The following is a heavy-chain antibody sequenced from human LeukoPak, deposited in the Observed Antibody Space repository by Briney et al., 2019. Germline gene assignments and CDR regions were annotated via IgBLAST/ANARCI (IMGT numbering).Heavy chain of an antibody. J-gene: IGHJ4*02. CDR2: INAGNGDT. CDR3: TLYNY. V-gene: IGHV1-3*03. Sequence: GASVKVSCKASGYTFSNHDIHWVRQAPGQRLEWMGWINAGNGDTKYSQEFQGRVTTTRDTSATTAYMELSSLRSEDMAVYYCTLYNYWGQGTLVTVSS. CDR1: GYTFSNHD. D-gene: IGHD1-14*01.